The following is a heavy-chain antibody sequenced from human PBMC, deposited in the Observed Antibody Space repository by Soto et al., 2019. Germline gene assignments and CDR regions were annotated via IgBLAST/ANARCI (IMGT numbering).Heavy chain of an antibody. D-gene: IGHD3-22*01. CDR2: ISSSSSYI. J-gene: IGHJ4*02. Sequence: GGSLRLSCAASGFTFSSYSMNWVLQAPGKGLEWVSSISSSSSYIYYADSVKGRFTISRDNAKNSLYLQMNSLRAEDTAVYYCASHPRDSSGYWYYFDYWGQGTLVTVSS. CDR3: ASHPRDSSGYWYYFDY. V-gene: IGHV3-21*01. CDR1: GFTFSSYS.